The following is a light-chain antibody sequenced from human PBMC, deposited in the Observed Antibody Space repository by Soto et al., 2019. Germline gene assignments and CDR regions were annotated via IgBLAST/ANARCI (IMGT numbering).Light chain of an antibody. J-gene: IGKJ3*01. CDR3: QHYGTSAL. CDR1: QSVSDMY. V-gene: IGKV3-20*01. Sequence: EIVLTQSPGTLSLSPGERATLSCRASQSVSDMYLAWYQHKPGQAPRLLIYASNRATGIPAWFSGSGSGTDFTLTINRLEPEDFAVYYCQHYGTSALFGPGTKVEIK. CDR2: AS.